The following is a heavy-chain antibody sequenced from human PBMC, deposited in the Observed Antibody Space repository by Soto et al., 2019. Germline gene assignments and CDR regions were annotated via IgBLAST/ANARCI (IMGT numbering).Heavy chain of an antibody. CDR1: GYTFTSYG. CDR2: ISAYNGNT. CDR3: ARPYCSSTSCPYGMDV. J-gene: IGHJ6*02. Sequence: ASVKVSCKASGYTFTSYGISWVRQAPGQGLEWMGWISAYNGNTNYAQKLQGRVTMTTDTSTSTAYMELRSLRSDDTAVYYCARPYCSSTSCPYGMDVWGQVTIVTVSS. D-gene: IGHD2-2*01. V-gene: IGHV1-18*01.